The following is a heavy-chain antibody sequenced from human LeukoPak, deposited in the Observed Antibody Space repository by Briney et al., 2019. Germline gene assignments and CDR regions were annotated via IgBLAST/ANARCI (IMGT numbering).Heavy chain of an antibody. CDR1: VGTFSSYA. CDR2: IIPIFGIA. Sequence: GASVKVSCKASVGTFSSYAISWVRQAPGQRLEWMGGIIPIFGIANYAQKLQGRVTITKDESTSTAYMELSSLRSEETAVYYCARVRRRDGYNWFDPWGQGTLVTVSS. CDR3: ARVRRRDGYNWFDP. D-gene: IGHD5-24*01. J-gene: IGHJ5*02. V-gene: IGHV1-69*05.